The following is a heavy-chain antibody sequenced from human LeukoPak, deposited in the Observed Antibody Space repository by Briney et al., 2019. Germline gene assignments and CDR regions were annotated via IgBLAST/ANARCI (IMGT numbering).Heavy chain of an antibody. Sequence: PSETLSLTCTVSGGSVSSGSYYWSWIRQPPGKGLAWIGYIYYSGSTNYNPSLKSRVTISVDTSKNQFSLKLSSVTAADTAVYYCARIHSSGWYRDDYWGQGTLVTVSS. CDR2: IYYSGST. D-gene: IGHD6-19*01. J-gene: IGHJ4*02. CDR3: ARIHSSGWYRDDY. V-gene: IGHV4-61*01. CDR1: GGSVSSGSYY.